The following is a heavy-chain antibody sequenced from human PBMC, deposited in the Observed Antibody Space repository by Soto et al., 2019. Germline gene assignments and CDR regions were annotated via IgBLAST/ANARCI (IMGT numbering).Heavy chain of an antibody. J-gene: IGHJ4*02. Sequence: SENLSLTCTVSGGSTRRSSYYGGWLRQPPGKGLEWIGSIYYSGSTYYNPSLKSRVTISVDTSKNQFSLKLSSVTAADTAVYYCARHEGREIYYGSGSYYNYPFDYWGQGTLVTVS. CDR2: IYYSGST. CDR1: GGSTRRSSYY. CDR3: ARHEGREIYYGSGSYYNYPFDY. V-gene: IGHV4-39*01. D-gene: IGHD3-10*01.